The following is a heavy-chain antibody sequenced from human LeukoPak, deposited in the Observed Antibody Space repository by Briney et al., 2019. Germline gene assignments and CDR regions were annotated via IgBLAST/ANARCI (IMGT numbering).Heavy chain of an antibody. J-gene: IGHJ3*02. V-gene: IGHV4-59*01. D-gene: IGHD3-10*01. CDR2: IYYSGST. CDR1: GGSIRRYY. Sequence: ASETLSLTRPVSGGSIRRYYWSWIRPPPGQGLEWIGYIYYSGSTNYNPSLKSRVTISVDTSKNQFSLKLSSVTAADTAVYYCARDGPMTQSGAFDIWGQGTMVTVSS. CDR3: ARDGPMTQSGAFDI.